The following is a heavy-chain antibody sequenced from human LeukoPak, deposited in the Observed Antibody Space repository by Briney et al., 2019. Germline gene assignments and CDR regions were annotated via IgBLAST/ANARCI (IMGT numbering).Heavy chain of an antibody. CDR3: AKGPLVVALYSWFDP. V-gene: IGHV3-23*01. D-gene: IGHD2-15*01. Sequence: GGSLRLSCAASGFTFSSYAMSWVRQAPGKGLEWVSAISGSGGSKSSADSVTGRFTNSRDNSKNPLYLQMNSLRAEDTAVYYCAKGPLVVALYSWFDPWGQGTLVTVSS. CDR2: ISGSGGSK. CDR1: GFTFSSYA. J-gene: IGHJ5*02.